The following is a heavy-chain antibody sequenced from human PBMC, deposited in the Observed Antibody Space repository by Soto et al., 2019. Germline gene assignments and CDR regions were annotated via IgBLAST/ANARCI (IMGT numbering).Heavy chain of an antibody. D-gene: IGHD6-6*01. CDR2: ISAYNGNT. Sequence: QVQLVQSGAEVKKPGASVKVSCKASGYTFINYAINWVRQAPGQGLEWMGWISAYNGNTKYAQKLQGRVTMTTDTXXNXAXXELRSLRSDDTAVYYCARDPPHFVARPSHYYGMDVWGQGTTVTVSS. V-gene: IGHV1-18*01. CDR3: ARDPPHFVARPSHYYGMDV. CDR1: GYTFINYA. J-gene: IGHJ6*02.